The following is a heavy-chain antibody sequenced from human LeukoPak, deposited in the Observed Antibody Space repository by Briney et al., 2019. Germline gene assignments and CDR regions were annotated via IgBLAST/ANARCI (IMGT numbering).Heavy chain of an antibody. CDR2: IYYSGST. CDR3: ARAGRSGNHGYYFDY. D-gene: IGHD1-14*01. J-gene: IGHJ4*02. V-gene: IGHV4-59*01. CDR1: GGSISSYY. Sequence: SETLSLTCTVSGGSISSYYWSWIRQPPGKGLEWIGYIYYSGSTNYNSSLKSRVTISVDTAKNQFSLKLSSVTAADTALYYCARAGRSGNHGYYFDYWGQGALVTVSS.